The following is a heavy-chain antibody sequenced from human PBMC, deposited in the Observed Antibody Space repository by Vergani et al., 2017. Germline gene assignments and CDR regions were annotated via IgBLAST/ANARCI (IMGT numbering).Heavy chain of an antibody. CDR1: GFTFSSYA. Sequence: VQLVESGGGVVQPGRSLRLSCAASGFTFSSYAMHWVRQAPGKGLEWVSSISSSSSYIYYADSVKGRFTISRDNAKNSLYLQMNSLRAEDTAVYYCARDFSATPSGDYWGQGTLVTVSS. J-gene: IGHJ4*02. CDR3: ARDFSATPSGDY. V-gene: IGHV3-21*01. CDR2: ISSSSSYI. D-gene: IGHD1-26*01.